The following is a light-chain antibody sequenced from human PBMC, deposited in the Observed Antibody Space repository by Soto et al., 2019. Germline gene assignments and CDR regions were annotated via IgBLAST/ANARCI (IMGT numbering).Light chain of an antibody. CDR1: QSLSTSF. CDR3: HQYGDSVWT. J-gene: IGKJ1*01. Sequence: EIVLTQSPGTLSLSPGEGATLSCRASQSLSTSFVAWFQQKPGQAPRLLIYGASSRAPGIPDRFSGSGSGTDFGLSICSLEAEDFAGYYCHQYGDSVWTFGQETQVEIK. V-gene: IGKV3-20*01. CDR2: GAS.